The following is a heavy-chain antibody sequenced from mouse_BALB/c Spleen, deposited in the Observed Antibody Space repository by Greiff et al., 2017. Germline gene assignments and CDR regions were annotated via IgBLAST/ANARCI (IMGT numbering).Heavy chain of an antibody. J-gene: IGHJ3*01. V-gene: IGHV5-12-1*01. CDR2: ISSGGGST. CDR1: GFAFSSYD. CDR3: ASQDDPLAY. D-gene: IGHD2-3*01. Sequence: EVKVVESGGGLVKPGGSLKLSCAASGFAFSSYDMSWVRQTPEKRLEWVAYISSGGGSTYYPDSVKGRFTISRDNAKNTLYLQMSSLRSEDTAMYYCASQDDPLAYWGQGTLVTVSA.